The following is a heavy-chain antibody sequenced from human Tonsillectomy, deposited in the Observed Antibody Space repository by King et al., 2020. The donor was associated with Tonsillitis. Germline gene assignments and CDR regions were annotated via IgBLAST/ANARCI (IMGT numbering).Heavy chain of an antibody. D-gene: IGHD3-10*01. Sequence: VQLVESGGGLVQPGGSLRLSCAASGLTFSTYWMHWVRQAPGKGLVWVSRIKSDGSSTSYADSVKGRFTISRDNAKNTLYLQMNSLRVEDTAVYYCARTYYYGSGSYYGLSDAFDIWGQGTMVTVSS. J-gene: IGHJ3*02. V-gene: IGHV3-74*01. CDR1: GLTFSTYW. CDR3: ARTYYYGSGSYYGLSDAFDI. CDR2: IKSDGSST.